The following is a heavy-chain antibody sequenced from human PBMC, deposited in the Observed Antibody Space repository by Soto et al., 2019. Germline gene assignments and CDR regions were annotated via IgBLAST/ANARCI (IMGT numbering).Heavy chain of an antibody. D-gene: IGHD1-26*01. V-gene: IGHV4-31*01. CDR1: GGSISSGGYY. Sequence: QVQLQESGPGLVKPSQTLSLTCTVSGGSISSGGYYWSWIRQHPGKGLEWIGYIYYSGSTYYNPSLKSPVTISVDTSKNQCSLKLSSVTAADTAVYYCARATIVGATSAFDYWGQGTLVTVSS. CDR3: ARATIVGATSAFDY. J-gene: IGHJ4*02. CDR2: IYYSGST.